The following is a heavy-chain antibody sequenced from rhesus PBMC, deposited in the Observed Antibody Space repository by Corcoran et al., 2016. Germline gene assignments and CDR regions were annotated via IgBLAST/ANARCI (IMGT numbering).Heavy chain of an antibody. J-gene: IGHJ4*01. D-gene: IGHD1-44*02. V-gene: IGHV4-127*01. CDR1: GYSISSGYG. Sequence: QVQLQESGPGLVKPSETLSLTCAVSGYSISSGYGWSWIRQPPGKGLEWIGYIGGSSGSTYYNPSLKSRVTISKDTSKNQFSLKLSSVTAADTAVYYCAGRIVGATLDYWGQGVLVTVSS. CDR2: IGGSSGST. CDR3: AGRIVGATLDY.